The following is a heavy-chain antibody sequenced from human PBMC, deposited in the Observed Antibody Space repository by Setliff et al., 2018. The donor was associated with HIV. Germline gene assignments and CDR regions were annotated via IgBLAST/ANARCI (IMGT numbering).Heavy chain of an antibody. D-gene: IGHD3-3*01. CDR3: ARIFGDQGYYYGMDV. Sequence: TCIVSGGSISSSSYYWGWIRQPPGKGLEWIGTVYYSGSTYYNPSLQSRVTISVDTSKNQFSLKLSSVIAADTAVYYCARIFGDQGYYYGMDVWGQGTTVTVSS. CDR1: GGSISSSSYY. CDR2: VYYSGST. V-gene: IGHV4-39*07. J-gene: IGHJ6*02.